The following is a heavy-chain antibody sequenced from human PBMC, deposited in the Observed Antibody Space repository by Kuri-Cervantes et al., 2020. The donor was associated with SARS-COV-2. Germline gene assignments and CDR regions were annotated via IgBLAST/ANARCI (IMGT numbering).Heavy chain of an antibody. Sequence: ESLKISCTVSGGSISSYYWSWIRQPPGKGLEWIGYIYYSGSTNYNPSLKSRVTISVDTSKNQFSLKLSSVTAADTAVYYCARFPHFDYWGQGTLVTVSS. V-gene: IGHV4-59*01. CDR2: IYYSGST. CDR3: ARFPHFDY. J-gene: IGHJ4*02. CDR1: GGSISSYY.